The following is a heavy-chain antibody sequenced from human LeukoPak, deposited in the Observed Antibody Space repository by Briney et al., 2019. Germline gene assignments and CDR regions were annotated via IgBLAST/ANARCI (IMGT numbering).Heavy chain of an antibody. CDR2: ISSPSI. J-gene: IGHJ4*02. V-gene: IGHV3-48*03. CDR3: AKDREGTIADYFDY. D-gene: IGHD1-7*01. Sequence: GGSLRLSCAASGFTLSAYEMNWVRQAPGKGLEWVSYISSPSIHYADSVKGRFTISRDNAKNSLYLQMNSLRGEDTAVYYCAKDREGTIADYFDYWGQGTLVTVSS. CDR1: GFTLSAYE.